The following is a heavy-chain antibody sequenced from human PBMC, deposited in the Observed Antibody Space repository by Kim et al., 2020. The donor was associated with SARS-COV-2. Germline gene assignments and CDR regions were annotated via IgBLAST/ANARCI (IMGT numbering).Heavy chain of an antibody. D-gene: IGHD3-16*01. CDR2: ISGDGSTT. V-gene: IGHV3-74*01. Sequence: GGSLRLSCAASGFIFNKSWMYWVRQAPGKGLVWVSRISGDGSTTYYADSVKGRCTTSRDNAKNTLNLQMNSLSAEDTALYYCVRAGLGDWGPGTVVTVS. CDR3: VRAGLGD. J-gene: IGHJ1*01. CDR1: GFIFNKSW.